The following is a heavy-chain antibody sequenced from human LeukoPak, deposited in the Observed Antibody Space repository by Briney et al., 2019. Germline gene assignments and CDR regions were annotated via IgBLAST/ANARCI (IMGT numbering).Heavy chain of an antibody. Sequence: QPGRSLRLSCAASGFTFSSYGMHWVRQAPGKGLEWVAVIWYDGSNKYYADSVKGRFTISRDNSKNTLYLQMNSLRAEDTGVYYGARLYDSSVYSPENWGQGTLVTVSS. CDR2: IWYDGSNK. V-gene: IGHV3-33*01. D-gene: IGHD3-22*01. CDR1: GFTFSSYG. J-gene: IGHJ4*02. CDR3: ARLYDSSVYSPEN.